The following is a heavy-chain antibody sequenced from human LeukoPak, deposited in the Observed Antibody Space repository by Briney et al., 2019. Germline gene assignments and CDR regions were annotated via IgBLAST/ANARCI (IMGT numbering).Heavy chain of an antibody. CDR3: ARDKGRGAFDI. J-gene: IGHJ3*02. CDR1: GFTFSSYG. D-gene: IGHD3-10*01. CDR2: IWYDGSDK. Sequence: GRSLRLSCAASGFTFSSYGMHWVRQAPGKGLEWVAVIWYDGSDKYYADSVKGRFTISGDNSKNTLYLQMNSLRAEDTAVYYCARDKGRGAFDIWGQGTMVTVSS. V-gene: IGHV3-33*01.